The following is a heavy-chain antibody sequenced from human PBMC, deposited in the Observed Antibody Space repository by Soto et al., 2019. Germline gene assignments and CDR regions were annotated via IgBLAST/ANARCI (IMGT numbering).Heavy chain of an antibody. V-gene: IGHV3-11*01. CDR3: ARDPGGYCSTTSCYTHYYGMDV. D-gene: IGHD2-2*02. Sequence: PGGSLRLSCAASGFTFSDYYMSWIRQAPGKGLEWVSYISSSGITIYYADSVKGRFTISRDNAKNSLYLQMNSLRAEDTAVYYCARDPGGYCSTTSCYTHYYGMDVWGQGTTVTVSS. CDR2: ISSSGITI. J-gene: IGHJ6*02. CDR1: GFTFSDYY.